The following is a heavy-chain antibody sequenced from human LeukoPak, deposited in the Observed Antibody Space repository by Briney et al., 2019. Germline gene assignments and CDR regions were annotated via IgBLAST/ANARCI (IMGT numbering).Heavy chain of an antibody. Sequence: PGRSLRLSCAASGFTFSSYGMHWVRQAPGKGLEWVAVISYDGSNKYYADSVKGRFTISRDNSKNTLYLQMNSLRAEDTAVYYCARVYSGSYYYFDYWGQGTLVTVSS. V-gene: IGHV3-30*03. D-gene: IGHD1-26*01. CDR2: ISYDGSNK. CDR3: ARVYSGSYYYFDY. J-gene: IGHJ4*02. CDR1: GFTFSSYG.